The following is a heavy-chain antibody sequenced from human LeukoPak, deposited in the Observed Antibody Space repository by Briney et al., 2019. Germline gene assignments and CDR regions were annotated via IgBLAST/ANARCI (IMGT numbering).Heavy chain of an antibody. D-gene: IGHD4-17*01. CDR2: ISGSGGST. CDR3: ASFPHDYGDYVDY. J-gene: IGHJ4*02. CDR1: GFTFSSYA. Sequence: PGGSLRLSCAASGFTFSSYAMSWVRQAPRKGLEWVSAISGSGGSTYYADSVKGRFTISRDNSKNTLYLQMNSLRAEDTAVYYCASFPHDYGDYVDYWGQGTLVTVSS. V-gene: IGHV3-23*01.